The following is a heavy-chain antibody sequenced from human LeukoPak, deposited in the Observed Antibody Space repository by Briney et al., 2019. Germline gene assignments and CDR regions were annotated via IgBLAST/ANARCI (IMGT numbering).Heavy chain of an antibody. Sequence: GGSLRLSCAASGFTVTTHYMTWVRQAPGKGLEWVSVIYAGGDTYYADSVKGRFIISRDDSKDTLYLQMNRLRAEDTAVYYCAKEGQWLVLVSGAFDIWGQGTMVTVSS. V-gene: IGHV3-53*01. CDR3: AKEGQWLVLVSGAFDI. CDR1: GFTVTTHY. CDR2: IYAGGDT. J-gene: IGHJ3*02. D-gene: IGHD6-19*01.